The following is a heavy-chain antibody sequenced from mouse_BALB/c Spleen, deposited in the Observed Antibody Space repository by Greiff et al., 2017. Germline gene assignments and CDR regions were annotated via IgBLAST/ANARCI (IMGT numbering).Heavy chain of an antibody. CDR2: ISTYYGDA. Sequence: QVQLQQSGAELVRPGVSVKISCKGSGYTFTDYAMHWVKQSHAKSLEWIGVISTYYGDASYNQKFKGKATMTVDKSSSTAYMELARLTSEDSAIVYCARKARGEYYAMDYWGQGTSVTVSS. CDR1: GYTFTDYA. V-gene: IGHV1S137*01. J-gene: IGHJ4*01. CDR3: ARKARGEYYAMDY.